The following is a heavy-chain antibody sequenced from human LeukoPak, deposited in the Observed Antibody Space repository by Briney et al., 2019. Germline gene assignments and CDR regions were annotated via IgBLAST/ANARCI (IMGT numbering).Heavy chain of an antibody. CDR2: INSDGSIT. CDR1: GLTFSTYW. CDR3: AGGISATGGG. J-gene: IGHJ3*01. Sequence: GGSLRLSCAASGLTFSTYWMHWVRQVPGKGLVWVSRINSDGSITTYADSVKGRFTISRDNAKNTLYLQMNSLRVEDTAVYYCAGGISATGGGWGQGTMVTVSS. V-gene: IGHV3-74*01. D-gene: IGHD6-13*01.